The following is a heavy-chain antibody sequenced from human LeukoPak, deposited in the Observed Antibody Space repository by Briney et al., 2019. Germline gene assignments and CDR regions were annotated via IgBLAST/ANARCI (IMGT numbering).Heavy chain of an antibody. CDR3: AKDRGVYCSSTSCYLPHDH. J-gene: IGHJ4*02. V-gene: IGHV3-30*02. CDR1: GFTFSSYG. CDR2: IGFDGNNK. Sequence: GGSLRLSCAASGFTFSSYGMHWVRQPPGKGLEWVAFIGFDGNNKYYADSLKGRFTISRDNSKNTLYLQMKSLRAEDTAVYYCAKDRGVYCSSTSCYLPHDHWGQGTLVTVSS. D-gene: IGHD2-2*01.